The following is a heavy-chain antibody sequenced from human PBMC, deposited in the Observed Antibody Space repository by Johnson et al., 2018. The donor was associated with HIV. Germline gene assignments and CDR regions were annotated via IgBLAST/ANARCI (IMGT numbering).Heavy chain of an antibody. D-gene: IGHD6-13*01. V-gene: IGHV3-7*05. CDR3: ARDQLGRLPCAFDI. J-gene: IGHJ3*02. Sequence: VQLVESGGDLVQPGGSLRLSCVASGFIFSNYWMSWVRQAPGKGLEWVADIKLDGSDKYYVDSVKGRFTISRDNTKSSLYLQMSSLRVEATALYYCARDQLGRLPCAFDIWGQGTMVTVSS. CDR1: GFIFSNYW. CDR2: IKLDGSDK.